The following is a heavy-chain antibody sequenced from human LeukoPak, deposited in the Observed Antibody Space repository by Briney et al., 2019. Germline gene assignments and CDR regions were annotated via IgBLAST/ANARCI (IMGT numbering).Heavy chain of an antibody. Sequence: GGSLRLSCVASGFTVSSNYMSWVRQAPGKGLEWASIIYSGGSTYYTNSVKGRFTISRDNSQNTLYLQMNTLRAEDTAVYHCASGNKVTALDYWGQGTQVTVSS. CDR2: IYSGGST. J-gene: IGHJ4*02. CDR1: GFTVSSNY. CDR3: ASGNKVTALDY. D-gene: IGHD2-21*02. V-gene: IGHV3-53*01.